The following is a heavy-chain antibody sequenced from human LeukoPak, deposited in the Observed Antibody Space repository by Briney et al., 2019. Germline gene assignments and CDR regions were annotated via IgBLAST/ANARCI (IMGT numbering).Heavy chain of an antibody. CDR3: ASASGTGAFDL. CDR2: IHYSGST. V-gene: IGHV4-59*01. CDR1: GGSISSYY. J-gene: IGHJ3*01. Sequence: SETLPLTCTVSGGSISSYYWNWIRQPPGKGLEWIAYIHYSGSTNYNPSLKSRVTISVDTSKNQFSLKLSSVTAADTAVYYCASASGTGAFDLWGQGTMVTVSS. D-gene: IGHD1-1*01.